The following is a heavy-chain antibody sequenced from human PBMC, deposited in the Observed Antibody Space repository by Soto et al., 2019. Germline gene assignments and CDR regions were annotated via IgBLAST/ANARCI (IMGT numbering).Heavy chain of an antibody. J-gene: IGHJ6*01. D-gene: IGHD5-12*01. CDR2: ISYDGSNK. CDR1: GFTFSSYA. Sequence: QVQLVESGGGVVQPGRSLRLSCAASGFTFSSYAMHWVRQAPGKGLEWVAVISYDGSNKYYADSVKGRFTISRDNSKNTLYLQMNSLRAEDTAVYYCARERVVATIFDQRYYHGMDVW. V-gene: IGHV3-30-3*01. CDR3: ARERVVATIFDQRYYHGMDV.